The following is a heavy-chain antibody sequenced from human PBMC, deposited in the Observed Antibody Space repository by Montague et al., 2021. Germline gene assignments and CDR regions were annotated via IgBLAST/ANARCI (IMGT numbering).Heavy chain of an antibody. CDR1: GGTFTGYY. J-gene: IGHJ5*02. CDR3: ARGPRGYGSGSRFDP. V-gene: IGHV4-34*01. CDR2: IDHKETV. Sequence: SETLSLTCAVYGGTFTGYYWSWIRQSPGKGLGWIGEIDHKETVTLNPSLKSRVIISLDTSKNHFSLNVTSVTAADTATYYCARGPRGYGSGSRFDPWGQGTLIVVSS. D-gene: IGHD3-10*01.